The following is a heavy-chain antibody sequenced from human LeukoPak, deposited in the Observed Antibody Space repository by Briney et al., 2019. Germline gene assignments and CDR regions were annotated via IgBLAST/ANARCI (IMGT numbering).Heavy chain of an antibody. Sequence: ASVKVSCKVSGYTLTELSMHWVRQAPGKGPEWMGGFDPEDGETIYAQKFQGRVTMTEDTSTDTAYMELSSLRSEDTAVYYCATVPYCSGGSCPDYWGQGTLVTVSS. CDR2: FDPEDGET. CDR3: ATVPYCSGGSCPDY. D-gene: IGHD2-15*01. V-gene: IGHV1-24*01. J-gene: IGHJ4*02. CDR1: GYTLTELS.